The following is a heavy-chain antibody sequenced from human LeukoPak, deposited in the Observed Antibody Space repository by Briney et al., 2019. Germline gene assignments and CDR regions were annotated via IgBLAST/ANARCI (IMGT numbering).Heavy chain of an antibody. D-gene: IGHD2-15*01. CDR1: GYTFTSYY. Sequence: EASVKVSCKASGYTFTSYYMHWVRQAPGQGLEWMGIINPSGGSTSYAQKFQGRVTMTRDMSTSTVYMELSSLRSEDTAVYYCARATIAGVVVAANNWFDPWGQGTLVTVSS. V-gene: IGHV1-46*01. CDR2: INPSGGST. J-gene: IGHJ5*02. CDR3: ARATIAGVVVAANNWFDP.